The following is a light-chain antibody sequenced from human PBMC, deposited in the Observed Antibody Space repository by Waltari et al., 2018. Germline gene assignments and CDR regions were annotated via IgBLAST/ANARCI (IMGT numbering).Light chain of an antibody. CDR3: QQYYNWPPYT. CDR1: QTVSSR. CDR2: SAS. Sequence: IVMTQSPATLSVSPGERATLSCRASQTVSSRLAWYQQKPGQAPSLLIYSASTRATGIPARFSGSGSGTEFTLTISSLQSEDFALYYCQQYYNWPPYTFGQGTKVEI. V-gene: IGKV3-15*01. J-gene: IGKJ2*01.